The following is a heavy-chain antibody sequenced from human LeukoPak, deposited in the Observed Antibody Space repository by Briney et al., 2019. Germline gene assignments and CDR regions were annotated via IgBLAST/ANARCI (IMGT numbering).Heavy chain of an antibody. Sequence: SETLSLTCTVSGGSLSSYYWRWIRPPPGKRLEWIGHIYYSGSTNYNPSLKSRVTISVDTSKNQFSLKLSSVTAADTAVYYCARSERLRWMVRGVQFDYWGQGTLVTVSS. CDR3: ARSERLRWMVRGVQFDY. CDR2: IYYSGST. J-gene: IGHJ4*02. CDR1: GGSLSSYY. V-gene: IGHV4-59*01. D-gene: IGHD3-10*01.